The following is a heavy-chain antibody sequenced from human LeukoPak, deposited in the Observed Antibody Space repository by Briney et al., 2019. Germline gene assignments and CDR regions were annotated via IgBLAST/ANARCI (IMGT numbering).Heavy chain of an antibody. CDR3: ARVLYDVLTEEYYDY. V-gene: IGHV3-7*01. CDR2: IKQDGSEK. CDR1: GFTFSTCS. D-gene: IGHD3-9*01. Sequence: PGGSLRLSCAASGFTFSTCSMKWVRQTPGKGLEWVASIKQDGSEKNYVDSVKGRFTISRDNAKNSLYLQMNSLRAEGTAVYYCARVLYDVLTEEYYDYWGQGTLVTVSS. J-gene: IGHJ4*02.